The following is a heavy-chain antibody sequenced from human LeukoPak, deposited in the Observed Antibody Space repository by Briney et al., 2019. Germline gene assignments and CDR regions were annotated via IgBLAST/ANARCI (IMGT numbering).Heavy chain of an antibody. CDR3: AKAPCSGGSCYGDY. CDR1: GFTFSSYA. J-gene: IGHJ4*02. D-gene: IGHD2-15*01. Sequence: PGGSLRLSCAASGFTFSSYAIHWVRQAPGKGLEWVAVISYDGSNKYYADSVKGRFTISRDNSKNTLYLQMNSLRAEDTAVYYCAKAPCSGGSCYGDYWGQGTLVTVSS. CDR2: ISYDGSNK. V-gene: IGHV3-30-3*01.